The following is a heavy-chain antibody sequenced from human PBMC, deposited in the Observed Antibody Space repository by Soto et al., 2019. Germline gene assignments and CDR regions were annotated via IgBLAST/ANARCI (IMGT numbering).Heavy chain of an antibody. CDR3: AKRVEYSSSWAYFDH. CDR1: GLIFSEYA. V-gene: IGHV3-23*01. CDR2: ISPSGGDT. D-gene: IGHD6-6*01. Sequence: EVQLLESGGGLVQPGGSLRLSCAASGLIFSEYAMSWVRQAPGKGLEWVSAISPSGGDTYDADSVKGRFAISRDNSKNSLSLQMNSLRAGDTAVYYCAKRVEYSSSWAYFDHWGRGTLVIVSS. J-gene: IGHJ4*02.